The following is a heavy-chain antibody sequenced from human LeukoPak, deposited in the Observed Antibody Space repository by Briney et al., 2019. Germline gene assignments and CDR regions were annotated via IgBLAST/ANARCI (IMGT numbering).Heavy chain of an antibody. D-gene: IGHD6-13*01. CDR3: ARDTKQLVPDY. V-gene: IGHV1-18*04. CDR1: GYTFTSYD. Sequence: ASVKVSCKASGYTFTSYDINWVRQATGQGLEWMGWISAYNGNTNYAQKLQGRVTMTTDTSTSTAYMELRSLRSDDTAVYYCARDTKQLVPDYWGQGTLVTVSS. J-gene: IGHJ4*02. CDR2: ISAYNGNT.